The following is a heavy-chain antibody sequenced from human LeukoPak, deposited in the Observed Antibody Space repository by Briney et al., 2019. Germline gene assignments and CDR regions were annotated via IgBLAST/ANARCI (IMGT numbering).Heavy chain of an antibody. D-gene: IGHD4-17*01. J-gene: IGHJ4*02. V-gene: IGHV1-46*01. CDR1: GYTFTSYY. CDR3: ARDWERRTTVTTWGPNAEGIVDY. CDR2: INPSGGST. Sequence: ASVKVSCKASGYTFTSYYMHWVRQAPGQGLEWMGIINPSGGSTSYAQKFQGRVTMTRDTSTSTVYMELSSLRSEDTAVYYCARDWERRTTVTTWGPNAEGIVDYWGQGTLVTVSS.